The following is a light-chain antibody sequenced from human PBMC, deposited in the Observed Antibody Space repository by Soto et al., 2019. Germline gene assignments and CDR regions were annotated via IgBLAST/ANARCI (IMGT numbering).Light chain of an antibody. CDR1: SSDVGGYNY. CDR2: AVS. Sequence: QSALTQPASVSGSPGQSITISCTGTSSDVGGYNYVSWYQQHPGKAPKLLIYAVSNRPSGVSNRFSGSKSGTTSSLTISGLQDEDEADYYCSSYTSRSTLVVFGGGPKLTVL. J-gene: IGLJ2*01. CDR3: SSYTSRSTLVV. V-gene: IGLV2-14*01.